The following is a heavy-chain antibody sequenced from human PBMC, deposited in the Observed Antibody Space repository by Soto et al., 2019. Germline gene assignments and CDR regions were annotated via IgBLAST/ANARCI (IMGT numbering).Heavy chain of an antibody. CDR1: GYTFTSYD. CDR3: AGEKSGNYDY. Sequence: QVQLVQSGAEVKKPGASVKVSCKASGYTFTSYDINWVRQATGQGLEWMGWMNPDSGNTGYAQKFQGRATMTRNTSISTAYMELSSVRSEATAVDYCAGEKSGNYDYWGQGTLVTVSS. CDR2: MNPDSGNT. V-gene: IGHV1-8*01. D-gene: IGHD3-3*01. J-gene: IGHJ4*02.